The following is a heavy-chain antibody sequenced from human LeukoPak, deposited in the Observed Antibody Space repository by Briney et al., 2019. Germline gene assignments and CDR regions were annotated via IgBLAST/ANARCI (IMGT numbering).Heavy chain of an antibody. CDR2: ISYDGSNK. J-gene: IGHJ6*02. CDR3: AKTLDVTYYYYYYGMDV. V-gene: IGHV3-30*18. D-gene: IGHD2-21*02. CDR1: GFTFSSYG. Sequence: PGGSLRLSCAASGFTFSSYGMHWVRQAPGKGLEWVAVISYDGSNKYYADSVKGRFTISRDNSKNTLYLQMNSLRAEDMAVYYCAKTLDVTYYYYYYGMDVWGQGTTVTVSS.